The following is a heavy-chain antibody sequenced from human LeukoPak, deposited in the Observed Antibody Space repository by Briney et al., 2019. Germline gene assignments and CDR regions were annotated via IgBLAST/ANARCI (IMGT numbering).Heavy chain of an antibody. CDR2: ISSSSSYI. Sequence: GGSLRLSCAASGFTFGTYSMNWVRQAPRKGLEWVSSISSSSSYIDYADSVKGRFTIFRDNAKNSLYLQMNSLRAEDTAVYYCARDRVAFLDYWGQGTLVTVSS. CDR1: GFTFGTYS. CDR3: ARDRVAFLDY. J-gene: IGHJ4*02. D-gene: IGHD3-3*01. V-gene: IGHV3-21*01.